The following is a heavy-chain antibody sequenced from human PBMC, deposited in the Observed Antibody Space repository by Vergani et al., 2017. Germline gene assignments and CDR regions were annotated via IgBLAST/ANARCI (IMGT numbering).Heavy chain of an antibody. D-gene: IGHD1-20*01. Sequence: VQVVETGGGMVQPGSSLRLSCAASDSTFRRYYYHWVRQVPGKGLEWVALISSDGSDKFYADSVKGRFTISRDNYKNTLSLKLSGLRPDDTAIYYCARGGPYNWVNGRWLDPWGQGTLVTVSS. CDR2: ISSDGSDK. CDR1: DSTFRRYY. J-gene: IGHJ5*02. CDR3: ARGGPYNWVNGRWLDP. V-gene: IGHV3-30-3*01.